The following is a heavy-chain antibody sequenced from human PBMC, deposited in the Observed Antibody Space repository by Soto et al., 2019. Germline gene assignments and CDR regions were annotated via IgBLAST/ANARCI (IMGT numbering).Heavy chain of an antibody. Sequence: PGGSLRLSCAVSGFTFSNYAMSWVRQAPGKGLEWVSTISSGGGSTFDADSVKGRFTIARDNSKNTLYLQMNSLRAEDTAVYYCAKGIGYSSSGSYYFDYWGQGTLVTSPQ. D-gene: IGHD6-13*01. J-gene: IGHJ4*02. V-gene: IGHV3-23*01. CDR2: ISSGGGST. CDR3: AKGIGYSSSGSYYFDY. CDR1: GFTFSNYA.